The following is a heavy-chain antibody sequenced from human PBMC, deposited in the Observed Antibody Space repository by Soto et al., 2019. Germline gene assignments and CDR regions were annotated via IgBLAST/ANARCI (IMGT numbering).Heavy chain of an antibody. Sequence: PSETLSLTCAVYGGSFSGYYWSWIRQPPGKGLEWIGEINHSGSTNYNPSLKSRVTISVDTSKNQFSLKLSSVTAADTAVYYCARVRVYSSGWYAASEYFQHWGQGTLVTVSS. D-gene: IGHD6-19*01. CDR1: GGSFSGYY. CDR3: ARVRVYSSGWYAASEYFQH. J-gene: IGHJ1*01. V-gene: IGHV4-34*01. CDR2: INHSGST.